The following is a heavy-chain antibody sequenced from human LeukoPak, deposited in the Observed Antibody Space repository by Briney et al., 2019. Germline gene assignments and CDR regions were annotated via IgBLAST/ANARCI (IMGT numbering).Heavy chain of an antibody. V-gene: IGHV4-61*01. D-gene: IGHD3-16*01. CDR3: ARLGEGDY. CDR1: GGSVSSGSYY. CDR2: IYNSEST. Sequence: SETLSLTCTVSGGSVSSGSYYWNWIRQPPGKGLEWIGYIYNSESTNYNPSLKSRVTISVDSSKNQFSLKLTSVTAADTAMYYCARLGEGDYWGQGTLVSVSS. J-gene: IGHJ4*02.